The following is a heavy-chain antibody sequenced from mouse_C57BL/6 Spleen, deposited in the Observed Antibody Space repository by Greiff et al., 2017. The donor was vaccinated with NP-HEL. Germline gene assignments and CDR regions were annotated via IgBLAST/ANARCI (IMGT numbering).Heavy chain of an antibody. Sequence: LQPGTELVKPGASVKLSCKASGYTFTSYWMHWVKQRPGQGLEWIGNINPSNGGTNYNEKFKSKATLTVDKSSSTAYMQLSSLTSEDSAVYYCARKDRGSSPYFDYWGQGTTLTVSS. D-gene: IGHD1-1*01. V-gene: IGHV1-53*01. J-gene: IGHJ2*01. CDR2: INPSNGGT. CDR1: GYTFTSYW. CDR3: ARKDRGSSPYFDY.